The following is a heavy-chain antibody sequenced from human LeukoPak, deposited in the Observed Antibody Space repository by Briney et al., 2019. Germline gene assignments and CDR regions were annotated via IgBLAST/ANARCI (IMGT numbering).Heavy chain of an antibody. CDR2: ISAYNGNT. CDR3: ARTKVQWPRIQRFDS. CDR1: GYTFTSYG. J-gene: IGHJ4*02. Sequence: ASVKVSCKASGYTFTSYGISWVRQAPGQGLEWMGWISAYNGNTNYAQKLQGRVTMTTDTSTSTAYMELRSLRSDDTAVYYCARTKVQWPRIQRFDSWGQGTLVTVSS. V-gene: IGHV1-18*01. D-gene: IGHD6-19*01.